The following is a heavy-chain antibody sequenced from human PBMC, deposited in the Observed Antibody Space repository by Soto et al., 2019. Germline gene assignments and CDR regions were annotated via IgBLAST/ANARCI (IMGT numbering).Heavy chain of an antibody. J-gene: IGHJ5*02. CDR2: INPNSGGT. Sequence: ASVKVSCKASGYTFTGYYMHLVRQAPGQGLEWMGWINPNSGGTNCAQKFQGWVTMTRDTSISTAYMELSRLRSDDTAVYYCARLIVGATSNTGGFDPWGQGTLVTVSS. CDR1: GYTFTGYY. V-gene: IGHV1-2*04. CDR3: ARLIVGATSNTGGFDP. D-gene: IGHD1-26*01.